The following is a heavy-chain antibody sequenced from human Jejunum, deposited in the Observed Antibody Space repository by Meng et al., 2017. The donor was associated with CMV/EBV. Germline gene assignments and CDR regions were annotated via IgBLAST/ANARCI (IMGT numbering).Heavy chain of an antibody. D-gene: IGHD3-10*01. V-gene: IGHV3-7*01. CDR3: ARNARGSGY. CDR1: GFTFSNNW. CDR2: IKEDGSEE. Sequence: SCVASGFTFSNNWMSWVRQVPGKGLEWLANIKEDGSEEYYVDSVKGRFTISRDNAKNSLFLQMNSLRAEDTAMYYCARNARGSGYWGQGTLVTVSS. J-gene: IGHJ4*02.